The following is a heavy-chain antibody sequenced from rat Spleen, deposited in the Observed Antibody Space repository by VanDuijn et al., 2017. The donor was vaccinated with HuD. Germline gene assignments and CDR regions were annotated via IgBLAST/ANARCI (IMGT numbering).Heavy chain of an antibody. Sequence: EVQVVESGGGIVQPGRSMKLSCAASGFTFSNYDMVWVRQAPTKGLKWVASISYDGSTPYYRDSVKGRFTISRDNAKSTLYLQMDSLRSEDTATYYCVRDGNNYWHFDFWGPGTLVTVSS. CDR3: VRDGNNYWHFDF. D-gene: IGHD1-12*02. V-gene: IGHV5-7*01. CDR2: ISYDGSTP. J-gene: IGHJ1*01. CDR1: GFTFSNYD.